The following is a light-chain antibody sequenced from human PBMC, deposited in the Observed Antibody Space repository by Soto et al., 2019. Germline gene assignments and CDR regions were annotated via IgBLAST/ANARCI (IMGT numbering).Light chain of an antibody. CDR2: DVS. J-gene: IGLJ3*02. CDR1: SSDVGGYNY. Sequence: QSALTQPRSVSGSPGQSVTISCTGTSSDVGGYNYVSWYQHHPGKAPKLMIYDVSKRPSGVPDRFSGSKSGNTASLSISGRQAEDEADYYFCSYAGSYTWVFGGGTKLTVL. CDR3: CSYAGSYTWV. V-gene: IGLV2-11*01.